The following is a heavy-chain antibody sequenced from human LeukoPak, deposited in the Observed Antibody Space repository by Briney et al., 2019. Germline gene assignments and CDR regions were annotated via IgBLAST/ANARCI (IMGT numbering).Heavy chain of an antibody. CDR2: INHSGST. V-gene: IGHV4-34*01. J-gene: IGHJ5*02. CDR3: ARAEGGYCRGGSCVPNTRWFGP. Sequence: SETLSLTCAVYGGSFSGYYWSWIRQPPGKGLEWIGEINHSGSTNYNPSLKSRVTISVDTSKNQFSLKLSAVTAADTAVYYRARAEGGYCRGGSCVPNTRWFGPWGQGTLVTVSS. D-gene: IGHD2-15*01. CDR1: GGSFSGYY.